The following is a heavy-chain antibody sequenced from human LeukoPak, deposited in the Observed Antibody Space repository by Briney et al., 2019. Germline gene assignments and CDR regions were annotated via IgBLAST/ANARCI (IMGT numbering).Heavy chain of an antibody. V-gene: IGHV3-66*01. CDR1: GFIVSSNY. D-gene: IGHD5-18*01. CDR2: IYGSSRT. Sequence: GGSLRLSCAGSGFIVSSNYMSWVRQAAWKGLEWVSVIYGSSRTYYADSVKGGFTISRDNSKNTVYLQMDSLRAEDTAVYYCARDRADGYNYGDYFDNWGQGTLVTVSS. J-gene: IGHJ4*02. CDR3: ARDRADGYNYGDYFDN.